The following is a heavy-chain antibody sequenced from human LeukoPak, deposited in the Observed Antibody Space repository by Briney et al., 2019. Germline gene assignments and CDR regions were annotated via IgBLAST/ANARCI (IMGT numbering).Heavy chain of an antibody. CDR1: GFTFTAHA. CDR3: ARGRGVSSYDAMDV. CDR2: ISTNGDTT. D-gene: IGHD2-15*01. V-gene: IGHV3-64*02. J-gene: IGHJ6*02. Sequence: GVSLSLSCAASGFTFTAHAMHWVRQAPGKGLEYVSTISTNGDTTYYADSVKGRFTISRDNSKNTLYLQMGSLRAEDMAVYYCARGRGVSSYDAMDVWGRGTTVTVSS.